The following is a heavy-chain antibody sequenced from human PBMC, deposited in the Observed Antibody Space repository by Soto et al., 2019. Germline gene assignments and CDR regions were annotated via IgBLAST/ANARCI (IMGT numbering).Heavy chain of an antibody. J-gene: IGHJ4*02. CDR3: AKKVPGSNPLDS. V-gene: IGHV3-23*01. CDR2: ISGNGRVT. CDR1: GFTFDNYA. D-gene: IGHD1-1*01. Sequence: GGSLRLSCAASGFTFDNYAMSWVRQAPGKGLEWVSTISGNGRVTYYADSVKGRFTISRDNSKNTLYLQMNSLRVEDTAVYYCAKKVPGSNPLDSWGQGALVTVSS.